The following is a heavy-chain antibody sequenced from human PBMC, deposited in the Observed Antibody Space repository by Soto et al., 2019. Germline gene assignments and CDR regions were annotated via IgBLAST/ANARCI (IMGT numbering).Heavy chain of an antibody. J-gene: IGHJ6*02. Sequence: GGSLRLSCAASGFTFSSYAMHWVRQAPGKGLEWVGIISYDGSNKYYADSGKGRFTISRDNSKNTVYLQMNSLRGEDAAVYYCARAGYAGMDVWGQGTTVTVSS. CDR1: GFTFSSYA. D-gene: IGHD5-12*01. CDR3: ARAGYAGMDV. V-gene: IGHV3-30-3*01. CDR2: ISYDGSNK.